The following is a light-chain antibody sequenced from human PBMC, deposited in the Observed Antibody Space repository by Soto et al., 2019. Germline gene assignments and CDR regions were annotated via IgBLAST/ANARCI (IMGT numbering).Light chain of an antibody. CDR1: QSINNR. J-gene: IGKJ1*01. CDR3: QQYLTLGWT. Sequence: DTQMTQSPSTLSASVGDRVTISCRASQSINNRLGWYQQKLGKAPKLLIYQTSSLESGVPSRFSGSGSGTEFILTISSLQPDDFATYYCQQYLTLGWTFGQGTKVEIK. V-gene: IGKV1-5*03. CDR2: QTS.